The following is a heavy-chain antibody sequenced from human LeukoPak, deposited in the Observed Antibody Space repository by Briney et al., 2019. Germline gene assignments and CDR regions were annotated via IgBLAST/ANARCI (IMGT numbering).Heavy chain of an antibody. D-gene: IGHD6-13*01. CDR2: MNPNSGNT. CDR3: ARDLKAAAGGGDY. Sequence: ASVKVSCKASGYTFTTYDINWVRQATGQGLEWMGWMNPNSGNTGYAQKFQGRVTMTRNTSISTAYMELSSLRSDDTAVYYCARDLKAAAGGGDYWGQGTLVTVSS. CDR1: GYTFTTYD. V-gene: IGHV1-8*01. J-gene: IGHJ4*02.